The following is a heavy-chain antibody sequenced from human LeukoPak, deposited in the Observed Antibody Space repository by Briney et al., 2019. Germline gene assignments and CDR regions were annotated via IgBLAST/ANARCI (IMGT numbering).Heavy chain of an antibody. CDR1: GGSFSDYY. D-gene: IGHD1-26*01. V-gene: IGHV4-59*08. J-gene: IGHJ4*02. Sequence: SETLSLTCAVYGGSFSDYYWGWIRQPPGKGLEWIGSIYYSGSTNYNPSLKSRVTISVDTSKNQFSLKLSSVTAADTAVYYCARHDSIIGATLDYWGQGTLVTVSS. CDR3: ARHDSIIGATLDY. CDR2: IYYSGST.